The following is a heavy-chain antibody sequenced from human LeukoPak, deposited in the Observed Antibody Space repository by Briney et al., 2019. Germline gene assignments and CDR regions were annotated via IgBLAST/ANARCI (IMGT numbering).Heavy chain of an antibody. Sequence: GGSLRLSCAASGLTFDDYGMSWVRRAPGKGLEWVSGINWNGGSTGYADSVKGRFTISRDNAKNSLYLQMNSLRGEDTALYYCARDNKKLILTGIMPIDFDIWGQGKMVTVSS. CDR2: INWNGGST. D-gene: IGHD3-9*01. J-gene: IGHJ3*02. CDR1: GLTFDDYG. V-gene: IGHV3-20*04. CDR3: ARDNKKLILTGIMPIDFDI.